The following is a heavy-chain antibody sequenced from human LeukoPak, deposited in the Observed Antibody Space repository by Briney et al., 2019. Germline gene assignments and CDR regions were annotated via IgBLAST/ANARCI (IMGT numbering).Heavy chain of an antibody. CDR3: ASHYAILTGGYYFDY. D-gene: IGHD3-9*01. CDR1: GGSFSGYY. Sequence: SETLTLTCAVYGGSFSGYYWSWIRQPPGKGLEWIGEINHSGSTNYNPSLKSRVTISVDTSKNQFSLKLSSVTAADTAVYYCASHYAILTGGYYFDYWGQGTLVTVSS. CDR2: INHSGST. V-gene: IGHV4-34*01. J-gene: IGHJ4*02.